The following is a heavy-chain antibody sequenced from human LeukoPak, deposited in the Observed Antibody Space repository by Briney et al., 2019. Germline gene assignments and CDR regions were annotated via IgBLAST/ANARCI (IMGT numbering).Heavy chain of an antibody. CDR3: ARNSYGYDYFDY. J-gene: IGHJ4*02. V-gene: IGHV3-53*01. CDR2: IYSGGST. D-gene: IGHD5-18*01. Sequence: PGGSLRLSCAASGFTFSSNYMSWVRQAPGKGLEWVSVIYSGGSTYYADSVKGRFTISRDNSKNTLYLQMNSLRAEDTAVYYCARNSYGYDYFDYWGQGTLVTVSS. CDR1: GFTFSSNY.